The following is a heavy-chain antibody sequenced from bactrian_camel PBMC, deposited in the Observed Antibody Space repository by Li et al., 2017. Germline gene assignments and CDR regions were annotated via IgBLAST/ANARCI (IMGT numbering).Heavy chain of an antibody. CDR2: VDNGGGTT. CDR3: VTDVYGDYAAHY. J-gene: IGHJ4*01. CDR1: GFTFSTYF. Sequence: QLVESGGGLVQPGGSLRLSCTASGFTFSTYFMSWVRQAPGKGLEWVSIVDNGGGTTYYADSMKGRFTISRDNAKSTLYLQMNSLKPEDTAVYYCVTDVYGDYAAHYWGQGTQVTVS. V-gene: IGHV3S28*01. D-gene: IGHD4*01.